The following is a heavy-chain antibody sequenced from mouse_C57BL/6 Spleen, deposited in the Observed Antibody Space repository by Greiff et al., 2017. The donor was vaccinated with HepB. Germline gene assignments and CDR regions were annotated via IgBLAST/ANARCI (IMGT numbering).Heavy chain of an antibody. CDR2: IGSGSSTI. D-gene: IGHD1-1*01. CDR3: ARQGSSYRYFDV. Sequence: EVQRVESGGGLVKPGGSLKLSCAASGFTFSDYGMHWVRQAPEKGLEWVAYIGSGSSTIYYADTVKGRFTISRDNAKNTLFLQMTSLRSEDTAMYYCARQGSSYRYFDVWGTGTTVTVSS. V-gene: IGHV5-17*01. CDR1: GFTFSDYG. J-gene: IGHJ1*03.